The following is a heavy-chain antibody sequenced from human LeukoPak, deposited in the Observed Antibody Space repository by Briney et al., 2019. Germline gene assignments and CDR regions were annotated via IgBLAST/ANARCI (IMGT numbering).Heavy chain of an antibody. Sequence: SETQSLTCAVSGGSISSGGYSWSWIRQPPGKGLEWIGYIYHSGSTYYNPSLKSRVTISVDRSKNQFSLKLSSVTAADTAVYYCARLLPWGGYLDYWGQGTLVTVSS. J-gene: IGHJ4*02. CDR3: ARLLPWGGYLDY. CDR1: GGSISSGGYS. V-gene: IGHV4-30-2*01. D-gene: IGHD3-16*01. CDR2: IYHSGST.